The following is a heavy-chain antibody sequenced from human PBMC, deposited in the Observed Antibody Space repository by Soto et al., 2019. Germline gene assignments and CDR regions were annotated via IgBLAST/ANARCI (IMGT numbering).Heavy chain of an antibody. CDR3: ARDSDSSGYYPSFDY. Sequence: GGSLRLSCEASGFTFSSNAMSWVRQAPGKGLEWVSGINWNGGSTGYADSVKGRFTISRDNAKNSLYLQMNSLRAEDTALYYCARDSDSSGYYPSFDYWGQGTLVTVSS. V-gene: IGHV3-20*04. CDR2: INWNGGST. CDR1: GFTFSSNA. D-gene: IGHD3-22*01. J-gene: IGHJ4*02.